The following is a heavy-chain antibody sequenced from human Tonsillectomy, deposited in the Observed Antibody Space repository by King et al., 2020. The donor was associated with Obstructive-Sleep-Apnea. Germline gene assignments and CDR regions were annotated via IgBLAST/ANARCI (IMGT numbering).Heavy chain of an antibody. CDR2: ISSNGGST. CDR3: VKDRGVGATAWFDP. CDR1: GFTFSSYA. Sequence: QLVQSGGGLVQPGGSLRLSCSASGFTFSSYAMHWVRQAPGKGLEYVSAISSNGGSTYYADPVKGRFTISRDNSKNTLYLQMSSLRAEDTAVYYCVKDRGVGATAWFDPWGQGTLVTVSS. V-gene: IGHV3-64D*09. J-gene: IGHJ5*02. D-gene: IGHD1-26*01.